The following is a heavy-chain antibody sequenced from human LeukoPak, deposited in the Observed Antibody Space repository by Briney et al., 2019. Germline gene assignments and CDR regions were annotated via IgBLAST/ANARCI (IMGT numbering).Heavy chain of an antibody. D-gene: IGHD2-21*02. CDR2: IYYSGST. J-gene: IGHJ4*02. CDR3: ARGPYCGGDCYFAY. Sequence: PSETLSLTCTVSGGSISSYYWSWIRQPPGKGLEWIGYIYYSGSTYYNPSLKSRVTMSVDTSKNQFSLKLSSVTAADTAVYFCARGPYCGGDCYFAYWGQGTLVTVSS. V-gene: IGHV4-59*12. CDR1: GGSISSYY.